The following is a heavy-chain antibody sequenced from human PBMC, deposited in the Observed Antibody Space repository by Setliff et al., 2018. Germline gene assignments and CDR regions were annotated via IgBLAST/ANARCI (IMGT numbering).Heavy chain of an antibody. V-gene: IGHV3-48*01. CDR2: ISSSSSTI. J-gene: IGHJ4*02. CDR1: GFTFSSYS. Sequence: GGSLRLSCAASGFTFSSYSMNWVRQAPGKGLEWVSYISSSSSTIYCADSVKGRFTISRDNAKNSLYLQMNSLRAEDTAVYYCASQWELPGLDYWGQGTLVTVSS. D-gene: IGHD1-26*01. CDR3: ASQWELPGLDY.